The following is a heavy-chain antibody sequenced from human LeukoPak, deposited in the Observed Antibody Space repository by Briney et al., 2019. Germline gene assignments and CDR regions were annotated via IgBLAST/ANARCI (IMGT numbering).Heavy chain of an antibody. CDR2: ISSSGSTI. CDR1: GFTFSSYE. CDR3: ARLYCSGGSCYRSLDY. V-gene: IGHV3-48*03. D-gene: IGHD2-15*01. J-gene: IGHJ4*02. Sequence: GGSLRLSCAASGFTFSSYEMNWVRQAPEKGLEWVSYISSSGSTIYYADSVKGRFTISRDNAKNSLYLQMNSLRAEDTAVYYCARLYCSGGSCYRSLDYLGQGTLVTVSS.